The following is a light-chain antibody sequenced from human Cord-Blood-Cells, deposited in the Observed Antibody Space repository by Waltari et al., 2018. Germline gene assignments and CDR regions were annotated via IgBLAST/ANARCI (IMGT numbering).Light chain of an antibody. V-gene: IGKV3-11*01. CDR3: QQSYSTPPYT. CDR1: QSVSSY. Sequence: EIVLTQSPATLSLSPGERATLSCRASQSVSSYLAWYQQKPGQAPRLLIYDASNRATGIPARFIGSGSGTDFTLTISSLQPEDFATYYCQQSYSTPPYTFGQGTKLEIK. CDR2: DAS. J-gene: IGKJ2*01.